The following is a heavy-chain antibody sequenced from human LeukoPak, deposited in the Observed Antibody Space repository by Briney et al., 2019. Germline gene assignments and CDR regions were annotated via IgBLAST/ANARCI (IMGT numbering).Heavy chain of an antibody. V-gene: IGHV1-46*01. CDR3: ASDAASSFWSGYAYYYYGMDV. CDR1: GYTFTSYY. D-gene: IGHD3-3*01. Sequence: ASVKVSCKASGYTFTSYYMHWVRQAPGQGLEWMGIINPSGGSTSYAQKFQGRVTMTRDTSTSTVYMELSSLRSEDTAVYYCASDAASSFWSGYAYYYYGMDVWGQGTTVTVSS. J-gene: IGHJ6*02. CDR2: INPSGGST.